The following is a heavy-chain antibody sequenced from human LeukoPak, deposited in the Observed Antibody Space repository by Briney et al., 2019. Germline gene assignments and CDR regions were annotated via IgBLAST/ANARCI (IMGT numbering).Heavy chain of an antibody. D-gene: IGHD6-19*01. CDR3: ARTSGVSVAGSPYYFDF. CDR2: ISPYSGNT. CDR1: GYFFINYG. Sequence: ASVKVSCKASGYFFINYGISWLRQAPGQGLECMGWISPYSGNTDYAQKLQGRVTMTTDTSTTTAYMELRSLRFDDTAVYYCARTSGVSVAGSPYYFDFWGQGTLISVSS. J-gene: IGHJ4*02. V-gene: IGHV1-18*01.